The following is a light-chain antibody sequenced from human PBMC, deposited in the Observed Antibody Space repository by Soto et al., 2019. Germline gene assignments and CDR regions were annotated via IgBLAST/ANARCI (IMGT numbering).Light chain of an antibody. V-gene: IGLV2-23*02. CDR2: EVS. Sequence: QSALTQPASVSGSPGQSITISCTGTSSDVGSYNLVSWYQQHPGKAPKLMIYEVSKRPSGVSNRFSGSKSGNTASLTISGLQAEFLFDYYCCSYACSSTYYAFVPGTNV. J-gene: IGLJ1*01. CDR3: CSYACSSTYYA. CDR1: SSDVGSYNL.